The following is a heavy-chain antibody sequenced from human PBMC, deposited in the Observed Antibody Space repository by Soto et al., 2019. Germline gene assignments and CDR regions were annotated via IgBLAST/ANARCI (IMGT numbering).Heavy chain of an antibody. Sequence: QVQLVQSGAAVKEPGASVKVSCEASGYSFTSYAISWVRQAPGQGLEYMGRINAYNGNTNYTQKFQGRVTMTTDTTTSTAYMELMTLTSDDMAVYYCARDRVWWFYWGQGSLVTVSS. J-gene: IGHJ4*02. D-gene: IGHD2-15*01. V-gene: IGHV1-18*03. CDR3: ARDRVWWFY. CDR2: INAYNGNT. CDR1: GYSFTSYA.